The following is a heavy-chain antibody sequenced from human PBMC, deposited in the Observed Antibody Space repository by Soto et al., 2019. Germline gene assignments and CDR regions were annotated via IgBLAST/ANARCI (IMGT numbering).Heavy chain of an antibody. D-gene: IGHD3-22*01. CDR1: GFSLSTSGVG. Sequence: QITLKESGPTLVKPTQTLTLTCTFSGFSLSTSGVGVGWIRQPPGKALEWLALIYWDHSERYSPSLKSRLTITKDTSKNQVVLTLTNMDPVHTATDSCTHAVRWLYFVLWGRGTLVTVSS. V-gene: IGHV2-5*02. J-gene: IGHJ2*01. CDR3: THAVRWLYFVL. CDR2: IYWDHSE.